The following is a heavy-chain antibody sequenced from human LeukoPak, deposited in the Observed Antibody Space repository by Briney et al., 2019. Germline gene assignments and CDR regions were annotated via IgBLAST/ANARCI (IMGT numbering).Heavy chain of an antibody. CDR2: IYSGGST. J-gene: IGHJ4*02. CDR1: GFTVSSNY. Sequence: GGSLRLSCAASGFTVSSNYMSWGRQAPGKGLEWVSVIYSGGSTYSADSVKGRFTISRDNSKNTLYLQMNSLRAEDTAVYYCVRGDYGDYTLFDYWGQGTLVTVSS. V-gene: IGHV3-53*01. D-gene: IGHD4-17*01. CDR3: VRGDYGDYTLFDY.